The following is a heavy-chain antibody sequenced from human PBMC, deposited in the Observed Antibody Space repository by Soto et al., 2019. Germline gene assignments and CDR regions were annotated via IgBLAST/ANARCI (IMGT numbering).Heavy chain of an antibody. CDR2: ISGIFGST. CDR1: GFTFSSYA. J-gene: IGHJ3*02. Sequence: GGSLRLSCAASGFTFSSYAMIWVRQAPVNGLEFVSAISGIFGSTYYADSVKGRFTISRYNSKNTLYLQMNSLRADDTALYYCAKDLRAVTMGADPFDIWGQGTMVTVSS. V-gene: IGHV3-23*01. CDR3: AKDLRAVTMGADPFDI. D-gene: IGHD4-17*01.